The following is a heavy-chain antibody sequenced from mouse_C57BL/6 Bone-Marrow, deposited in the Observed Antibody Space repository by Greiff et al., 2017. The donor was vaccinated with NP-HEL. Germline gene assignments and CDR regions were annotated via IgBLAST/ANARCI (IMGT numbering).Heavy chain of an antibody. CDR2: ISSGGDYI. D-gene: IGHD2-2*01. Sequence: EVHLVESGEGLVKPGGSLKLSCAASGFTFSSYAMSWVRQTPEKRLEWVAYISSGGDYIYYADTVKGRFTISRDNARNTLYLQMSSLKSEDTAMYYCTREEVTTKAYWGQGTLVTVSA. J-gene: IGHJ3*01. CDR3: TREEVTTKAY. V-gene: IGHV5-9-1*02. CDR1: GFTFSSYA.